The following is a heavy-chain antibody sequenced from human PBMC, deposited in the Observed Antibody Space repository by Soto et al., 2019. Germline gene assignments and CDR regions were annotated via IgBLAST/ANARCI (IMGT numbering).Heavy chain of an antibody. CDR1: GFTFSSYW. V-gene: IGHV3-7*03. D-gene: IGHD3-10*01. CDR2: IKQDGSEK. CDR3: YCGSADY. J-gene: IGHJ4*02. Sequence: PGGSLRLSCAAPGFTFSSYWMSWVRQAPGKGLEWLANIKQDGSEKNYVGSVEGRFTISRDNAKNSLYLQMNSLRADDTAVYYCYCGSADYWGQGTLVTVSS.